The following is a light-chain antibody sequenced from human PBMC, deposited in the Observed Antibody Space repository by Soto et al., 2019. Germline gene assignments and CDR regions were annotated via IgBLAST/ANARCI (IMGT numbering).Light chain of an antibody. Sequence: EIRLTHSQGTLSLSACDTATLSYSASQSISSYLAWYQQKPGQSPRLLIYDASNRATGIPARFSGSGSGTAFTLTISSLEPEDFAVYYCQQRNIWPPVTFGQGTRLEI. V-gene: IGKV3-11*01. CDR2: DAS. CDR3: QQRNIWPPVT. CDR1: QSISSY. J-gene: IGKJ5*01.